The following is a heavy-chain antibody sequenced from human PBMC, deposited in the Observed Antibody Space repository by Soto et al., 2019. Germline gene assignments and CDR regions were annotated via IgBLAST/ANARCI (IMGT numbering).Heavy chain of an antibody. Sequence: GSLRLSCAASGFTFSSYAMSWLRQAPGKGLEWVSAISDSGDDTHYADSVKGRFTFSRDNSKNTLYLQMSSLRAEDTALYYCAKQVTGWYNDAFDIWGQGTMVTVSS. D-gene: IGHD6-19*01. CDR2: ISDSGDDT. J-gene: IGHJ3*02. V-gene: IGHV3-23*01. CDR1: GFTFSSYA. CDR3: AKQVTGWYNDAFDI.